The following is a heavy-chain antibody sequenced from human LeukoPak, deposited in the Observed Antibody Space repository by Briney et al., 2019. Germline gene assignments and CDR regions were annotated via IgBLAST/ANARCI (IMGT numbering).Heavy chain of an antibody. CDR2: IWYDGTHK. CDR1: GFNFRSYG. Sequence: PGRSLRLSCASSGFNFRSYGMHWVRQAPGKGLERVAVIWYDGTHKFYADSVKGRFTISRDNSKNTLYLQMNSLRAEDTAVFYCANDRGDGYKGFDSWGQGTLVTVSS. D-gene: IGHD5-24*01. V-gene: IGHV3-33*06. CDR3: ANDRGDGYKGFDS. J-gene: IGHJ4*02.